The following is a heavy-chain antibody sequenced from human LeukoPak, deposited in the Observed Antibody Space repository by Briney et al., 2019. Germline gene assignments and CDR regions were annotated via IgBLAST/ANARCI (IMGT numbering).Heavy chain of an antibody. CDR3: ARGGRYFDWLSATYYFDY. CDR2: ISAYNGNT. V-gene: IGHV1-18*01. Sequence: GASVKASCKASGYTFTSYGISWVRQAPGQGLEWMGWISAYNGNTNYAQKLQGRVTMTTDTSTSTAYMELRSLRSDDTAVYYCARGGRYFDWLSATYYFDYWGQGTLVTVSS. J-gene: IGHJ4*02. D-gene: IGHD3-9*01. CDR1: GYTFTSYG.